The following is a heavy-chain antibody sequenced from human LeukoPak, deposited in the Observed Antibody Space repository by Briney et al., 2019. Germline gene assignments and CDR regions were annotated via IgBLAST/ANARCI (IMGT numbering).Heavy chain of an antibody. CDR3: AGPGQFY. J-gene: IGHJ4*02. Sequence: SETLSLTCAVYGGSFSGYYWSWIRQPPGKGLEWIGEINHSGSTNYNPSLKSRVTISVDTSKNQLSLKLSSVTAADAAVYYCAGPGQFYWGQGTLVTVSS. CDR1: GGSFSGYY. D-gene: IGHD5-24*01. CDR2: INHSGST. V-gene: IGHV4-34*01.